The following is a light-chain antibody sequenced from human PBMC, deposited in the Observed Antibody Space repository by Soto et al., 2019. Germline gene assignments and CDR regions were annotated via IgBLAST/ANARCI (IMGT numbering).Light chain of an antibody. CDR1: QSVSSSY. CDR3: QQYGSSPPII. CDR2: GAS. J-gene: IGKJ4*01. V-gene: IGKV3-20*01. Sequence: EIVLTQSPGTLSLSPGERATLSCRASQSVSSSYLAWYQQKPGQAPRLLIYGASSRATGIPDRFSGSGSGTDFTLTISRLEPEDFAVYYCQQYGSSPPIIFGGGTKVEIK.